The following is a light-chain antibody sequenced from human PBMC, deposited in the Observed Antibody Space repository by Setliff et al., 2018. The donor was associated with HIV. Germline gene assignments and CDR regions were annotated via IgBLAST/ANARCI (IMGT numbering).Light chain of an antibody. CDR1: SSDVGGYNY. CDR3: CSYAGYYSFYV. Sequence: QSALTQPRSVSGSPGQSVTISCTGTSSDVGGYNYVSWYQQRPGKAPKLIIYDVSKRPSGVPDRFFGSKSGGTASLTISGLQAEDEADYYCCSYAGYYSFYVFGNGTKVTVL. CDR2: DVS. J-gene: IGLJ1*01. V-gene: IGLV2-11*01.